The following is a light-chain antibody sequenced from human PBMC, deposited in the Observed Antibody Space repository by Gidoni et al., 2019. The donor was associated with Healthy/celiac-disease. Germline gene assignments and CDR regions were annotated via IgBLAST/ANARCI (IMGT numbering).Light chain of an antibody. CDR2: PAS. J-gene: IGKJ1*01. Sequence: DTQMTQSPSSLSASVGDRVTITCRASQSISSYLNWYQQKPGKAPKLLIYPASSLQSGVPSRFSGSGSGTDFTLTISSLQPEDFATYYCQQSYSTPWTFGQXTKVEIK. CDR1: QSISSY. V-gene: IGKV1-39*01. CDR3: QQSYSTPWT.